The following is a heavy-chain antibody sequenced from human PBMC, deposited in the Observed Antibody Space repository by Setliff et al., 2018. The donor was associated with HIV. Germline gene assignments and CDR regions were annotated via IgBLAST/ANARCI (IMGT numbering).Heavy chain of an antibody. Sequence: GGSLRLSCAASGFTFSNYAMNWIRQAPGKGLEWVSSLSGSGDSTFYAASVRGRFTISRDNSKNILYLQMDSLGAEDTAVYYCATGISMFRLDAFDIWGHGTMVTVSS. D-gene: IGHD3-10*02. CDR2: LSGSGDST. CDR1: GFTFSNYA. CDR3: ATGISMFRLDAFDI. V-gene: IGHV3-23*01. J-gene: IGHJ3*02.